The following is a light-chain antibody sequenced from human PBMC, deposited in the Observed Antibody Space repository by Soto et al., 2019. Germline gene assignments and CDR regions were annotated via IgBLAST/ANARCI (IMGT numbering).Light chain of an antibody. Sequence: QSALAQPASVSGSPGQSITISCTGTSSDVGAYNYVSWYHQHHPGKAPELIIYDVTDRPSGVSTRFSGSQSGNTASLTISGLQAEDEGDYDCSSYTTIKPVIFGGGTKVTVL. V-gene: IGLV2-14*01. CDR3: SSYTTIKPVI. CDR1: SSDVGAYNY. CDR2: DVT. J-gene: IGLJ2*01.